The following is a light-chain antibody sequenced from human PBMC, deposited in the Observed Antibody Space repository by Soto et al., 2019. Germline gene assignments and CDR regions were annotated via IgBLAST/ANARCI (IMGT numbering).Light chain of an antibody. CDR1: QAISSW. J-gene: IGKJ4*01. Sequence: DIQMTQSPSTLSASVGDRVTITCRASQAISSWLAWYQQKPGKAPKLLVYDASSLKSGVPSRFSGSGSGTEFTLTISSLQPDDFATYYCQHDNSYSDTFGGGTKVDIK. CDR3: QHDNSYSDT. CDR2: DAS. V-gene: IGKV1-5*01.